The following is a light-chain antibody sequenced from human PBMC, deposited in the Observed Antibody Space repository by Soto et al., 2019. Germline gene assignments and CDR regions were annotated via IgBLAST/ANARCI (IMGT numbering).Light chain of an antibody. CDR2: EVN. CDR3: SSYAGTDIDVV. Sequence: QSALTQPPSASGSPGQSVTISCTGTSSDVGGYVYVSWYQQYPGKAPKLIIYEVNKRTSGVPDRFSGSKSGNTASLTVSGLQAEDEADYYCSSYAGTDIDVVFGGGTKLTVL. CDR1: SSDVGGYVY. V-gene: IGLV2-8*01. J-gene: IGLJ2*01.